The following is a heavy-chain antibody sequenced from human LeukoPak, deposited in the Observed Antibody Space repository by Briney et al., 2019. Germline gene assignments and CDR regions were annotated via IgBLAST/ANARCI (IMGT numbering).Heavy chain of an antibody. J-gene: IGHJ4*02. CDR3: ARDRYYDRSGYAHY. CDR2: IKQDGSEK. CDR1: GFTFSSYW. Sequence: GGSLRLSCAASGFTFSSYWMSWVRQAPGKGLEWVANIKQDGSEKYYVDSVKGRFTISRDNAKNSLYLQMNSLRAEDTAVYYCARDRYYDRSGYAHYWGQGTLVTVSS. D-gene: IGHD3-22*01. V-gene: IGHV3-7*01.